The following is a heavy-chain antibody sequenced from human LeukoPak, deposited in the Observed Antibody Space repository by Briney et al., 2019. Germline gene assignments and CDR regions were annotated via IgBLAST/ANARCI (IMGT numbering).Heavy chain of an antibody. CDR3: ARTTYYYDSSGYYYDY. Sequence: ASVEVSCKASGYTFTTYGISWVRQAPGQGLEWMGWINPNSGGTNYAQKFQGRVTMTRDTSISTAYMELSRLRSDDTAVYYCARTTYYYDSSGYYYDYWGQGTLVTVSS. V-gene: IGHV1-2*02. CDR1: GYTFTTYG. D-gene: IGHD3-22*01. CDR2: INPNSGGT. J-gene: IGHJ4*02.